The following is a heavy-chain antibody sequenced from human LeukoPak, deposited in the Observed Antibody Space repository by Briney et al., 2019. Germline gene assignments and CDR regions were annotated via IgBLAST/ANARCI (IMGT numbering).Heavy chain of an antibody. CDR2: ISSSSSYI. CDR1: GFTFSSYS. Sequence: GESLKISCAASGFTFSSYSMNWVRQAPGKGLEWVSSISSSSSYIYYADSVKGRFTISRDYAKNSLYLQMNSLRAEDTAVYYCARDRDYGDYRDAFDIWGQGTMVTVSS. CDR3: ARDRDYGDYRDAFDI. J-gene: IGHJ3*02. V-gene: IGHV3-21*01. D-gene: IGHD4-17*01.